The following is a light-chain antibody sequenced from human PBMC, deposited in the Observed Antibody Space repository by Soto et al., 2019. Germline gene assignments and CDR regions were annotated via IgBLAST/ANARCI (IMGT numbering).Light chain of an antibody. CDR1: QGIRNF. CDR3: QQYSSVPV. J-gene: IGKJ3*01. V-gene: IGKV1-27*01. Sequence: DIQMTQSPTSLSASVGDRVTITCRASQGIRNFVAWYQQKPGKAPKLLIYAASTLQSGVPSRFSGSGSGTDCTLTINRLQPEDVATYSCQQYSSVPVFGPGTKV. CDR2: AAS.